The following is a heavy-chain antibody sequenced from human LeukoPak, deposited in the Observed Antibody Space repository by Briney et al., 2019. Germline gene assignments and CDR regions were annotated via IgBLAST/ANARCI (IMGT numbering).Heavy chain of an antibody. V-gene: IGHV1-24*01. J-gene: IGHJ4*02. CDR3: ATFCPGCYYDSSGYQTPY. Sequence: ASVKVSCQVSGYTLTELSMHWVRQAPGKGLEGMGRFDPEYGETIYAQKFQGRVTMTEDTSTDTAYMELSSLRSEDTAVYYCATFCPGCYYDSSGYQTPYWGQGTLVTVSS. CDR2: FDPEYGET. CDR1: GYTLTELS. D-gene: IGHD3-22*01.